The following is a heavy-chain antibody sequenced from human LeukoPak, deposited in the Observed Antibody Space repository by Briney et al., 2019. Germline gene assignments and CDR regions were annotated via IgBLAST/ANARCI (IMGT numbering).Heavy chain of an antibody. CDR1: GFTFSSYG. V-gene: IGHV3-30*03. J-gene: IGHJ4*02. Sequence: GGSLRLSCAASGFTFSSYGMHWVRQAPGKGLEWVAVISYDGTNKYYADSVRGRFTISRDNSKNTLYLQMDSLRTEDTAVYYCARVELYASGWYGSIDYWGQGTLVAVSS. CDR2: ISYDGTNK. D-gene: IGHD6-19*01. CDR3: ARVELYASGWYGSIDY.